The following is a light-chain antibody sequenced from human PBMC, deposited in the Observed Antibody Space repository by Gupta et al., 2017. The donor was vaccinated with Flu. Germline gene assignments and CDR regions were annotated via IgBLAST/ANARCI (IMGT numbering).Light chain of an antibody. CDR3: AAWDDSLNGLWV. CDR1: SSNLGTNT. V-gene: IGLV1-44*01. CDR2: SNN. Sequence: QSVLTQPPSASGTPGQRVTISCSGSSSNLGTNTVNWYQQLPGTAPKLLIYSNNQRPSRVPDRFSGSKSGTSASLAISGLQSEDEADYYCAAWDDSLNGLWVFGGGTKLTVL. J-gene: IGLJ3*02.